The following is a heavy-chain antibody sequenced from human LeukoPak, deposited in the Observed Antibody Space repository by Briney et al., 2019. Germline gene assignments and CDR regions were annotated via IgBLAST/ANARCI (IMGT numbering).Heavy chain of an antibody. Sequence: AGTLRLSCAASGGTFSSYGRHWVRQAPGKGRQGVAFIRYDGRSKNYAHSVKGRFTISGDNSKNTLYLQLNCLSPEDTAVYYGAKDRPPQSNGWYSFDFWGQGALVTVSS. V-gene: IGHV3-30*02. CDR1: GGTFSSYG. CDR3: AKDRPPQSNGWYSFDF. J-gene: IGHJ4*02. D-gene: IGHD6-19*01. CDR2: IRYDGRSK.